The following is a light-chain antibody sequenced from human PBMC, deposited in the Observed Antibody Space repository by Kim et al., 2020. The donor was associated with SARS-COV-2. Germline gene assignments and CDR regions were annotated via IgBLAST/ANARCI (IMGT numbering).Light chain of an antibody. V-gene: IGKV3-11*01. CDR1: QSVSSY. Sequence: EIVLTQSPATLSLSPGERATLSCRASQSVSSYLAWYQQKPGQAPRLLIYDALNRATGIPARVSGSGSGTDFTLTISSLEPEDFAVYYCQQRSNWPGTFGQGTKLEI. CDR2: DAL. CDR3: QQRSNWPGT. J-gene: IGKJ2*01.